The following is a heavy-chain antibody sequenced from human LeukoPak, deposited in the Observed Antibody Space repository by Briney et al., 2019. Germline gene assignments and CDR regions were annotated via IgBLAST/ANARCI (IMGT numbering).Heavy chain of an antibody. CDR3: ARYGRWGQRAFDI. D-gene: IGHD5-24*01. Sequence: GASVKVSCKASGYTFTGYYMHWVRQAPGQGLEWMGWINPNSGGTNYAQKLQGRVTMTTDTSTSTAYMELRSLRSDDTAVYYCARYGRWGQRAFDIWGQGTMVTVSS. CDR2: INPNSGGT. J-gene: IGHJ3*02. CDR1: GYTFTGYY. V-gene: IGHV1-2*02.